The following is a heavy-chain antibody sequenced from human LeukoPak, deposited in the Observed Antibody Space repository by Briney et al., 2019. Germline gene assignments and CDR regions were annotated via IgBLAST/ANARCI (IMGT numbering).Heavy chain of an antibody. CDR2: ISGSGGST. V-gene: IGHV3-23*01. Sequence: QSGGSLRLSCAASGFTFSSYAMSWVRQAPGKGLEWVSAISGSGGSTYYADSVKGRFTISRDNSKNTLYLQMNSLRAEDTAVYYCAKGRFMITFGGVIVIPPFDYWGQGALVTVSS. CDR3: AKGRFMITFGGVIVIPPFDY. J-gene: IGHJ4*02. CDR1: GFTFSSYA. D-gene: IGHD3-16*02.